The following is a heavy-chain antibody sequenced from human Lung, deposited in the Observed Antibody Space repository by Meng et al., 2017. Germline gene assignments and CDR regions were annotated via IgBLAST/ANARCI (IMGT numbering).Heavy chain of an antibody. CDR3: AKALGWGSSPDY. V-gene: IGHV1-2*06. D-gene: IGHD2-21*01. CDR2: INPNSGGT. CDR1: GYTFTAYY. J-gene: IGHJ4*02. Sequence: QVQLVQSGADVKKPGASAKVSCKASGYTFTAYYIHGVRQAPGQGLEWMGRINPNSGGTNFAQKFQGRVIMTRDTSISTAYMELSSLGFGDTAVYYCAKALGWGSSPDYWGQGILVTVSS.